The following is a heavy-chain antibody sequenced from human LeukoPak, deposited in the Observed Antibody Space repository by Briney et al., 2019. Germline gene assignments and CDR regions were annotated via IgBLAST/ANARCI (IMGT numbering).Heavy chain of an antibody. CDR1: GFPFSTFT. CDR2: IVRSDGPI. CDR3: ARETGSTTSAEFEF. V-gene: IGHV3-48*03. D-gene: IGHD6-6*01. J-gene: IGHJ4*02. Sequence: PGGSLRLSCTASGFPFSTFTVNWVRQAPGKGLEWLSFIVRSDGPIYYADSVKGRFTISRDNAKNSLYLQMNSLTVEDTAVYYCARETGSTTSAEFEFWGQGTLVTVSS.